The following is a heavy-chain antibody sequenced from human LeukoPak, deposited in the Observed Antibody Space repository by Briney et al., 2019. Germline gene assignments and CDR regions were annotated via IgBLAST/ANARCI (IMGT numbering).Heavy chain of an antibody. CDR1: GFTFSSYG. CDR2: ISYDGSNK. Sequence: PGGSLRLSCAASGFTFSSYGMHWVRQAPGKGLEWVAVISYDGSNKYYADSVKGRFTISRDNSKNTLYLQMNSLRAEDTAVYYCAKDRYYDSSGYSYRGQGTLVTVSS. CDR3: AKDRYYDSSGYSY. D-gene: IGHD3-22*01. J-gene: IGHJ4*02. V-gene: IGHV3-30*18.